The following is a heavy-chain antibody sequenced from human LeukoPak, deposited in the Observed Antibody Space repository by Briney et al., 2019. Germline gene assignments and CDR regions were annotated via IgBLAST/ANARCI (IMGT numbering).Heavy chain of an antibody. CDR3: TRPRGLLWFGELSNFDY. Sequence: PGGSLRLSCTASGFTFGDYAMSWVRQAPGKGLEWVGFIRSKAYGGTTEYAASVKGRFTISRDDSKSIAYLQMNSLKTEDTAVYYCTRPRGLLWFGELSNFDYWGQGTLVTVSS. J-gene: IGHJ4*02. CDR1: GFTFGDYA. CDR2: IRSKAYGGTT. V-gene: IGHV3-49*04. D-gene: IGHD3-10*01.